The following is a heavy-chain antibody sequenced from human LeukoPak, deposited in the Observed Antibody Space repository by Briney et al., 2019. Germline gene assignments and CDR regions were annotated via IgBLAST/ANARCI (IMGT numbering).Heavy chain of an antibody. V-gene: IGHV3-21*01. Sequence: GGSLRLSCAVSEFSFSRFGMTWVRQAPGKGLEWVSSISSSSSDIYYVDSVKGRFTISRDNSKNSLYLQMNSLRAEDTAVYYCARDISEWLLIDWGQGTVVTVSS. CDR1: EFSFSRFG. D-gene: IGHD3-3*01. CDR3: ARDISEWLLID. J-gene: IGHJ4*02. CDR2: ISSSSSDI.